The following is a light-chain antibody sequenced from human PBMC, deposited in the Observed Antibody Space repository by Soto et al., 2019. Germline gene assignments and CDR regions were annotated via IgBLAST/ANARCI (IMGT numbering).Light chain of an antibody. CDR1: QTVRNNY. CDR2: GAS. Sequence: VLTQSPGTLSLSPGERATLSCRASQTVRNNYLAWYQQKPGQAPRLLIYGASSRATGIPDRFSGSGSGTDFTLTISRLEPEDFAVYYCQQYGSLSWTFGQGTKVDI. J-gene: IGKJ1*01. CDR3: QQYGSLSWT. V-gene: IGKV3-20*01.